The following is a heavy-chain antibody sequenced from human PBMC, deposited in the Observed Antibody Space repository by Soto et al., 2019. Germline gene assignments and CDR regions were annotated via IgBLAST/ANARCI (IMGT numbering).Heavy chain of an antibody. D-gene: IGHD3-3*01. J-gene: IGHJ5*02. Sequence: GGSLRLSCAASGFTFSSYAMHWVRQAPGKGLEWVAVISYDGSNKYYADSVKGRFTISRDNSKNTLYLQMNSLRAEETAVYYCASSITIFGVVRFDPWGQGTLVTVSS. CDR3: ASSITIFGVVRFDP. CDR2: ISYDGSNK. CDR1: GFTFSSYA. V-gene: IGHV3-30-3*01.